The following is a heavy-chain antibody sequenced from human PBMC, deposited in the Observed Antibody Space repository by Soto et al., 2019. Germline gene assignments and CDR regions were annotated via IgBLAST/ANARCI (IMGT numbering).Heavy chain of an antibody. CDR1: GFTFTSSA. CDR3: AADWYCSSTSCYSNYYYYGMDV. J-gene: IGHJ6*02. V-gene: IGHV1-58*01. CDR2: IVVGSGNT. Sequence: SVKVSCKASGFTFTSSAVQWVRQARGQRLEWIGWIVVGSGNTNYAQKFQERVTITRDMTTSTAYMELSSLRSEDTAVYYCAADWYCSSTSCYSNYYYYGMDVWGQGTTVTVSS. D-gene: IGHD2-2*02.